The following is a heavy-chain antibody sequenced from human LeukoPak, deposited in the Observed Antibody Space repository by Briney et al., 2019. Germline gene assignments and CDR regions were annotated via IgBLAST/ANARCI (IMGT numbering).Heavy chain of an antibody. D-gene: IGHD1-26*01. CDR1: GFTVSSNY. CDR2: IYSGGST. CDR3: ARYSGSYSGWFDP. V-gene: IGHV3-66*01. Sequence: GGSLRLSCAASGFTVSSNYMSWVRQAPGKGLEWVSVIYSGGSTYYADSVKGRFTISRDNSKNTLYLQMNSLSAEDTAVYYCARYSGSYSGWFDPWGQGTLVTVSS. J-gene: IGHJ5*02.